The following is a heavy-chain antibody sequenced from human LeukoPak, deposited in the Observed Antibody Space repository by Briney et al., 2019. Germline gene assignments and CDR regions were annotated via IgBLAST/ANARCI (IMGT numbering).Heavy chain of an antibody. CDR3: TTLRSTWGY. CDR1: GFTFSNAW. D-gene: IGHD7-27*01. Sequence: GGSLRLSCAASGFTFSNAWMSWVRQAPGKGREGVGRIKSKTDGGTTDYVAPVKGRFTISRDDSKHTLYLQMTSLKTEDTAVYYCTTLRSTWGYWGQGTLVTVSS. CDR2: IKSKTDGGTT. J-gene: IGHJ4*02. V-gene: IGHV3-15*01.